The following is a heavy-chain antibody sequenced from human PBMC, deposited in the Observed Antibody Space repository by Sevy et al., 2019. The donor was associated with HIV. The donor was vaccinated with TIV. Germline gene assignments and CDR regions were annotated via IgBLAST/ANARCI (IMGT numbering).Heavy chain of an antibody. CDR1: GYSFTSYW. CDR2: IYPGDSDT. D-gene: IGHD3-22*01. J-gene: IGHJ3*02. V-gene: IGHV5-51*01. CDR3: ASGGFPNYYESRWSFVEAFDI. Sequence: GESLKISCKGSGYSFTSYWIGWVRQMPGKGLEWMGIIYPGDSDTRYSPSFQGQVTISAGKCISTAYLQWSILKASDTVMYFCASGGFPNYYESRWSFVEAFDIWGQGTMVTVSS.